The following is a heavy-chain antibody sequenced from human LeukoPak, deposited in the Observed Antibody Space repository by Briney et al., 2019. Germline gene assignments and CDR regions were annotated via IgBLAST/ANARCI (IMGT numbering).Heavy chain of an antibody. V-gene: IGHV3-48*03. CDR3: ARDLYYFGSGSYVPGLPDS. J-gene: IGHJ4*02. CDR1: GFTFSIYE. D-gene: IGHD3-10*01. CDR2: ICSRSSYI. Sequence: PGGSPRLSCAASGFTFSIYEMNWVRQAPGKGLEWVAYICSRSSYIYYADSVRGRFTISRDNAKSSVFLQMNSLRAEDTAVYYCARDLYYFGSGSYVPGLPDSWGQGTLVTVSS.